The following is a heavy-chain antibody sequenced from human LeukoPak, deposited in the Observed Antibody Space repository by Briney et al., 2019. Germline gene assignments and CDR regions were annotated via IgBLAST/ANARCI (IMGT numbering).Heavy chain of an antibody. J-gene: IGHJ3*01. V-gene: IGHV3-30*18. CDR3: AKDYLGASHTFDV. CDR2: ISYDGSYK. D-gene: IGHD1-26*01. Sequence: PGGSLRLSCVVSGFTFSTYGMHWVRQAPGKGLEWVSDISYDGSYKHYADPVKGRFTISRDNSKNTLYLQMNSLRGDDTAVYYCAKDYLGASHTFDVWGQGTMVTVSS. CDR1: GFTFSTYG.